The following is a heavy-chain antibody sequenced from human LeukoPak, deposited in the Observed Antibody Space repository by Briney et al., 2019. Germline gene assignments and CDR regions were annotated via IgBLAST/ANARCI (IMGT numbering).Heavy chain of an antibody. CDR2: IYSGGST. J-gene: IGHJ4*02. D-gene: IGHD5-24*01. CDR3: ARRQDGYSYFDY. CDR1: GFTFSSYA. Sequence: GRSLRLSCAASGFTFSSYAMHWVRQAPGKGLEWVSVIYSGGSTYYANSVKGRFTISRDNSKNTLYLQMNSLRAEDTAVYYCARRQDGYSYFDYWGQGTLVTVSS. V-gene: IGHV3-53*01.